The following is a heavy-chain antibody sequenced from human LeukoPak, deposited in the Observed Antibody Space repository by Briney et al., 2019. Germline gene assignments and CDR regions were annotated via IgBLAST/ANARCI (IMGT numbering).Heavy chain of an antibody. CDR3: ARIGYSSSSFDY. D-gene: IGHD6-6*01. CDR2: IKQDGSEI. Sequence: GGSLRLSCAASGLTFSNYWMSWVRLAPGKGLEWVANIKQDGSEIDSVDSMKGRFTISRDNAKNSVYLQMKSLRAEDTALYYCARIGYSSSSFDYWGQGTLVTVSS. J-gene: IGHJ4*02. CDR1: GLTFSNYW. V-gene: IGHV3-7*01.